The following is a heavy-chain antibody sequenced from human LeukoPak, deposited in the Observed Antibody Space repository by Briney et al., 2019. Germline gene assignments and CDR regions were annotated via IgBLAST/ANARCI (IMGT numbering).Heavy chain of an antibody. J-gene: IGHJ4*02. CDR1: GFTLNTYS. CDR2: ISSTGSDM. V-gene: IGHV3-21*01. Sequence: GGSLRLSCAASGFTLNTYSMNWVRQAPGKGLEWVSSISSTGSDMYCVDSVKGRFTISRDNAKNSLFLQVNSLRAEDTAVYYCARGGQLRYFDWLFNPRTLNDYWGQGTLVTVSS. D-gene: IGHD3-9*01. CDR3: ARGGQLRYFDWLFNPRTLNDY.